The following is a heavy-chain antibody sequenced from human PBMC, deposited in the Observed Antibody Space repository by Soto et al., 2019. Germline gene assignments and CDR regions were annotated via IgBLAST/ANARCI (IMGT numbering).Heavy chain of an antibody. J-gene: IGHJ6*02. CDR1: GGTFSSYA. V-gene: IGHV1-69*12. D-gene: IGHD2-2*01. Sequence: QVQLVQSGAEVKKPGSSVKVSCKASGGTFSSYAISWVRQAPGQGLEWMGGIIPIFGTANYAQKFQGRVTITADESTSTAYMELSSLRSEDTAVYYCARALGVLVPAAMPNNYYYYYGTDVWGQGTTVTVSS. CDR3: ARALGVLVPAAMPNNYYYYYGTDV. CDR2: IIPIFGTA.